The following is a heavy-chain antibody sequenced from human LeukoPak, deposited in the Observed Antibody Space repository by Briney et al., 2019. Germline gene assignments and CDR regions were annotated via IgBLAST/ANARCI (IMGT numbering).Heavy chain of an antibody. CDR1: GFPFSSYS. J-gene: IGHJ5*02. Sequence: GGSLRLSCAASGFPFSSYSMIWVRQAPGKGLEWVSSISSSSSYIYYADSVKGRFTISRDNAKNSLYLQMNSLRAEDTAVYYCATFAAVAAGGAWGQGTLVTVSS. V-gene: IGHV3-21*01. CDR2: ISSSSSYI. CDR3: ATFAAVAAGGA. D-gene: IGHD6-19*01.